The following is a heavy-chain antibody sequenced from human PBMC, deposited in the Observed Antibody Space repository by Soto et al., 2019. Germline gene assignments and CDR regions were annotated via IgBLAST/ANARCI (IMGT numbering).Heavy chain of an antibody. J-gene: IGHJ3*02. V-gene: IGHV1-18*01. Sequence: ASVKVSYKASGYTFTSYGISWVRQAPGQGLEWMGWISAYNGNTNYAQKLQGRVTMTTDTSTSTAYMELRSLRSDDTAVYYCASTSVDIVATIDDAFDIWGQGTMVTVSS. CDR2: ISAYNGNT. CDR1: GYTFTSYG. CDR3: ASTSVDIVATIDDAFDI. D-gene: IGHD5-12*01.